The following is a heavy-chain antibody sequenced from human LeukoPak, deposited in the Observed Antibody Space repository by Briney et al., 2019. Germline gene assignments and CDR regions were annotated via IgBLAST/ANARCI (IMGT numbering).Heavy chain of an antibody. CDR1: GGSISSSSYY. CDR2: IYPSGST. V-gene: IGHV4-61*02. CDR3: AKDVGSTHYYYMDV. D-gene: IGHD6-13*01. J-gene: IGHJ6*03. Sequence: SETLSLTCTVSGGSISSSSYYWGWIRQPAGKGLEGIGRIYPSGSTNYNPSLKSRVTMSLDTSKKQFSLRLNSVTAADTAVYYCAKDVGSTHYYYMDVWGKGTTVTVSS.